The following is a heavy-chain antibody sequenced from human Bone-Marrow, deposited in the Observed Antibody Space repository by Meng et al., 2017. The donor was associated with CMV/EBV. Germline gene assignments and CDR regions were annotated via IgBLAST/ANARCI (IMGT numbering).Heavy chain of an antibody. CDR1: GYTFTGYY. J-gene: IGHJ4*02. CDR3: AERLTY. CDR2: INPNSGGT. D-gene: IGHD6-25*01. V-gene: IGHV1-2*02. Sequence: ASVKVSCKASGYTFTGYYMHWVRQAPGQGLEWMGWINPNSGGTNYAQKFQGRVTMTRDMSTSTAYMELSSLRSEDTAVYYCAERLTYWGQGTLVTVSS.